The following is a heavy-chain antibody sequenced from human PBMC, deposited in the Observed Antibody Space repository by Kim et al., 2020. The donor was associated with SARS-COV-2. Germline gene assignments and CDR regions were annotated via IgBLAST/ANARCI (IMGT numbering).Heavy chain of an antibody. D-gene: IGHD6-13*01. Sequence: GGSLRLSCAVSGFTFTTYAMSWVRQAPGKGLEWVSLISGSGGSTYYADSVKGRFIISRDNSKNTVYLQMNSLRAEDMAVYYCARTRGKAAAGRTYYFDY. CDR3: ARTRGKAAAGRTYYFDY. CDR2: ISGSGGST. V-gene: IGHV3-23*01. J-gene: IGHJ4*01. CDR1: GFTFTTYA.